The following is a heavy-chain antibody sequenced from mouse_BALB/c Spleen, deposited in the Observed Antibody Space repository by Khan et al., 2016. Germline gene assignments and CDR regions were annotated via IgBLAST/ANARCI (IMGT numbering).Heavy chain of an antibody. Sequence: VQLKESGAELVKPGASVKLSCTASGFNIKDTYMHWVKQRPEQGLEWIGRIDPANGNTKYDPKFQGKATITADTSSNTAYLQLSSLTSEDTAVYYCAREGPYYAMDYWGRGTSVTVSS. CDR1: GFNIKDTY. D-gene: IGHD3-3*01. J-gene: IGHJ4*01. V-gene: IGHV14-3*02. CDR3: AREGPYYAMDY. CDR2: IDPANGNT.